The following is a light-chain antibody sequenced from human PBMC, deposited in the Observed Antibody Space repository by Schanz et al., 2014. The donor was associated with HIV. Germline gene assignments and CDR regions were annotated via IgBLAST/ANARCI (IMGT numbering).Light chain of an antibody. CDR2: DVN. CDR1: SSDVGGYNY. CDR3: SSHAGRNSFVV. V-gene: IGLV2-14*03. J-gene: IGLJ2*01. Sequence: QSALTQPASVSGSPGQSIAISCTGTSSDVGGYNYVSWYQQLPNKAPKLIIYDVNSRPSGVSNRFSGSKSGNTASLTISGLQADDEADYYCSSHAGRNSFVVFGGGTKLTVL.